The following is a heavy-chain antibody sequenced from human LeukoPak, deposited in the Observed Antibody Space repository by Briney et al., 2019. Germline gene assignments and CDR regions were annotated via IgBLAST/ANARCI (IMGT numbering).Heavy chain of an antibody. V-gene: IGHV4-61*02. CDR3: ARGSSYDFWSGRNWFDP. Sequence: PSETLSLTCTVSGGSISSGSYYWSWIRQPAGKGLEWIGRIYTSGSTNYNPSLKSRVTISVDTSKNQFSLKLSSVTAADTAVYYCARGSSYDFWSGRNWFDPWGQGTLVTVSS. CDR2: IYTSGST. D-gene: IGHD3-3*01. CDR1: GGSISSGSYY. J-gene: IGHJ5*02.